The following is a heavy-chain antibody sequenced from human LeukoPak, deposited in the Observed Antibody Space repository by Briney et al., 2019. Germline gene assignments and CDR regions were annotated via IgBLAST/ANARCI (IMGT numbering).Heavy chain of an antibody. V-gene: IGHV3-23*01. CDR3: AKESGYSYGYTYNYYGMDV. CDR1: GFTFSSYA. D-gene: IGHD5-18*01. Sequence: PGGSLRLSCAASGFTFSSYAMSWVRQAPGKGLEWVSTISGSGGSTYYADSVKGRFTISRDNSKNTLYLQMNSLRAEDTAVYYCAKESGYSYGYTYNYYGMDVWGRGTTVTVPS. CDR2: ISGSGGST. J-gene: IGHJ6*02.